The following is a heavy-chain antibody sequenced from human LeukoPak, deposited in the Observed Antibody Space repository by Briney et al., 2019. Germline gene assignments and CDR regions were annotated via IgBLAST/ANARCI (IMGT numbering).Heavy chain of an antibody. J-gene: IGHJ5*02. D-gene: IGHD2-21*01. V-gene: IGHV4-4*09. CDR3: ATSHDVKTAPYDL. CDR1: AASISSYC. CDR2: IFTSGRT. Sequence: SETRSPTCTVSAASISSYCSSWVRQSPGKGREWIGYIFTSGRTDYNPSLKSRVTMSVDTSKNQLSMEQRFLPAADTAVYYCATSHDVKTAPYDLWGQGTLVTVSS.